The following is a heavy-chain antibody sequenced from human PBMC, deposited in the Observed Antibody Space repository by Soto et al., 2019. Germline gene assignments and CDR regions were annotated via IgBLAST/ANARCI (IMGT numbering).Heavy chain of an antibody. V-gene: IGHV1-69*05. Sequence: SVKVSCKASGGTFSSYAISWVRQAPGQGLEWMGGIIPNCGTTNYAQKFQGWVTMTRDTSVSTAYMELSSLRSDDTAVYYCARERTVTLDYWGQGTLVTVSS. CDR1: GGTFSSYA. D-gene: IGHD4-17*01. J-gene: IGHJ4*02. CDR3: ARERTVTLDY. CDR2: IIPNCGTT.